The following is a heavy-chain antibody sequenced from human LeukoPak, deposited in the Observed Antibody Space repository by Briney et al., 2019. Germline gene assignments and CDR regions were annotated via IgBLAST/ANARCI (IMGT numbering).Heavy chain of an antibody. CDR2: ISYDGIMAFISFDGSNR. V-gene: IGHV3-30*18. CDR1: GFTFSNYG. CDR3: AKEHGLRTYHYYSPDD. J-gene: IGHJ6*02. Sequence: PGGSLRLSCAASGFTFSNYGIHWVRQAPDKGLEWVAFISYDGIMAFISFDGSNRHYVDSAKGRFTISRDNSKNTLYLQMNSLRAEDTAVYYCAKEHGLRTYHYYSPDDWGQGTTVTVSS. D-gene: IGHD2-8*01.